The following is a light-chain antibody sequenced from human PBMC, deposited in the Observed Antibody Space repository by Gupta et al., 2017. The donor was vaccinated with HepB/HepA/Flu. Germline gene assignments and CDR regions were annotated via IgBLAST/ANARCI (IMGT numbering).Light chain of an antibody. Sequence: IQMTQSPSSLPASVGDRVTITCRASQSINDYLNWYQQKPGEAPKLLIYAASNLQSGVPSRFSASASGTDFTLTISGLQPEDFAIYYCKETYSAHAFTFGQRTKLEI. J-gene: IGKJ2*01. CDR1: QSINDY. V-gene: IGKV1-39*01. CDR2: AAS. CDR3: KETYSAHAFT.